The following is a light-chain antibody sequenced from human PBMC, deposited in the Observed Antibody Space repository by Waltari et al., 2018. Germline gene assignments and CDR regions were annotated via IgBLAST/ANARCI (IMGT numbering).Light chain of an antibody. Sequence: DIQMTQSPSSLSAYVGDRGTITCQASHDISNCLNWDQQEPGKAPKFLSYDGSTLEAGGPSRFSGSGSGTHFTLTISSLQPEDIATYYCQQYDILPLTFGPGTKVDIK. V-gene: IGKV1-33*01. J-gene: IGKJ3*01. CDR2: DGS. CDR3: QQYDILPLT. CDR1: HDISNC.